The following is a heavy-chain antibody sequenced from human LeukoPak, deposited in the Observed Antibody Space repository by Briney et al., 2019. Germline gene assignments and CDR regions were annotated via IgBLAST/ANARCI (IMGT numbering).Heavy chain of an antibody. V-gene: IGHV6-1*01. Sequence: SQTLSLTCAISGDSVSSNSAAWNWIRQSPSRGLEWLGRTYYRSKWYNDYAVSVNSRITINPDTSKNQFSLQMNSVTPEDTAVYYCARDGTYYYDYWFDPWGQGTLVTVSS. D-gene: IGHD3-22*01. CDR1: GDSVSSNSAA. CDR3: ARDGTYYYDYWFDP. CDR2: TYYRSKWYN. J-gene: IGHJ5*02.